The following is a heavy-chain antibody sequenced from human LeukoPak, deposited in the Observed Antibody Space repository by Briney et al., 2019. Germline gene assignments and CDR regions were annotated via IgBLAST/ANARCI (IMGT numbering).Heavy chain of an antibody. D-gene: IGHD1-26*01. CDR1: GGSISSYY. V-gene: IGHV4-59*12. Sequence: PSETLSLTCTVSGGSISSYYWSWIRQPPGKGLEWIGYIYYSGSTNYNPSLKSRVTMSVDTSKSQFSLKLISVTAADTAVYYCARDPRGIVGANHNWFHPWGQGTLVTVSS. CDR2: IYYSGST. CDR3: ARDPRGIVGANHNWFHP. J-gene: IGHJ5*02.